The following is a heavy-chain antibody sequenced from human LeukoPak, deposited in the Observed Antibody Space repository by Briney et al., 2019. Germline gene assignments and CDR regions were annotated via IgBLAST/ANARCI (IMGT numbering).Heavy chain of an antibody. Sequence: VGSLRLSCAPSRFTFINYWTPWVRQVPEKGLVWVSRVNPDGSDITYANSVRGRFTSSRDNAKNTLYLQMNRLRIEDTAVYYCARGGSYGDYWGQGILVTVSS. D-gene: IGHD3-16*01. J-gene: IGHJ4*02. CDR3: ARGGSYGDY. V-gene: IGHV3-74*01. CDR1: RFTFINYW. CDR2: VNPDGSDI.